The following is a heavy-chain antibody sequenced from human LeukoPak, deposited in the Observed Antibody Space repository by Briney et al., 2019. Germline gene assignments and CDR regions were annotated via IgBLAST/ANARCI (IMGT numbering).Heavy chain of an antibody. V-gene: IGHV3-23*01. J-gene: IGHJ4*02. D-gene: IGHD3-10*01. CDR3: AKITMATTPNY. CDR1: GLTFSSYA. CDR2: ITDNGRKT. Sequence: GGSLRLFCAASGLTFSSYAMNWVRQASGKGLEWVSGITDNGRKTYYADSVKGRFSISRDNSKNTLYLQMSDLRAEDTAVYYCAKITMATTPNYWGQGTLVTVSS.